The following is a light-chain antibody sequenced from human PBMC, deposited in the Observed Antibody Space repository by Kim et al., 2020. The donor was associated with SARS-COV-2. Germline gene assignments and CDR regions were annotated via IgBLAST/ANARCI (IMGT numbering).Light chain of an antibody. V-gene: IGLV2-14*03. CDR2: DVS. Sequence: QSITISCTETSSDVGGYNYDSWYQQHPGKAPKLMIYDVSNRPSGVSNRFSGSKSGNTASLTISGLQAEDEADYYCSSYTSSSTLYVFGTGTKVTVL. CDR1: SSDVGGYNY. CDR3: SSYTSSSTLYV. J-gene: IGLJ1*01.